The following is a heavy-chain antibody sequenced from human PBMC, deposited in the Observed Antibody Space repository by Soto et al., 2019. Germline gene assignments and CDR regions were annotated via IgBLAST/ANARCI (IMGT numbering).Heavy chain of an antibody. CDR1: GGSVTNSSYY. Sequence: SETLSLTCTVPGGSVTNSSYYWGWIRQSPGKGLEWIGSVYYRGRSYSKSSVKSRVTISVDTSKNRFSLSLNSVTASDTAVYFCVSKRTTVPTQAYFDYWGPGALVTVSS. J-gene: IGHJ4*02. D-gene: IGHD4-17*01. V-gene: IGHV4-39*01. CDR3: VSKRTTVPTQAYFDY. CDR2: VYYRGRS.